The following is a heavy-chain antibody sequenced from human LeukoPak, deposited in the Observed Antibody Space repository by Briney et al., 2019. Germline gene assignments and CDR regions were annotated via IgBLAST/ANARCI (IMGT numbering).Heavy chain of an antibody. V-gene: IGHV4-39*01. D-gene: IGHD3-10*01. CDR2: IYYSGIT. Sequence: SETLSLXCTVSGGSISSSSYYWGWIRQPPGKGLEWIGSIYYSGITYYNPSLKSRVTISVDTSKNQFSLKLSSVTAADTAVYYCARLPYYYGSGGSYYFDYWGQGTLVTVSS. CDR1: GGSISSSSYY. CDR3: ARLPYYYGSGGSYYFDY. J-gene: IGHJ4*02.